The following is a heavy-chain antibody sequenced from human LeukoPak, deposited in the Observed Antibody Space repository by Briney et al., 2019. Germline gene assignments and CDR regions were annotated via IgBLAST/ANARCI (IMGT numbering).Heavy chain of an antibody. Sequence: ASVKVSCKASGYTFTGYYIHWVRQAPGQGLEWMGIINPSDGTTSYAQKFQGRVTMTRDTSTSTVYMELRSLRSEDTAVHYCARAPANKYDSRLPEDYWGQGTLVTVSS. D-gene: IGHD3-22*01. CDR1: GYTFTGYY. V-gene: IGHV1-46*01. CDR2: INPSDGTT. J-gene: IGHJ4*02. CDR3: ARAPANKYDSRLPEDY.